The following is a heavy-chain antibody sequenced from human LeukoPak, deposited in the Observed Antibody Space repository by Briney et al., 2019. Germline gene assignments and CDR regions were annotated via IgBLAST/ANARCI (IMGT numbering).Heavy chain of an antibody. CDR3: AKSNGYGLIDI. CDR2: IFYSGGT. Sequence: SETLSLTCAVYGGSFSGYYWGWVRQPPGKALEWIGNIFYSGGTYYSPSLKSRVTISLDTSRNQFSLKLNSVTAADTAVYYCAKSNGYGLIDIWGQGTMVTVSS. J-gene: IGHJ3*02. D-gene: IGHD3-22*01. V-gene: IGHV4-34*12. CDR1: GGSFSGYY.